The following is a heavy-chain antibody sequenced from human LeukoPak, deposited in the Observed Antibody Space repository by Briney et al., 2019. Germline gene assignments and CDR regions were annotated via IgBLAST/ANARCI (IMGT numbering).Heavy chain of an antibody. CDR2: INHSGST. V-gene: IGHV4-34*01. D-gene: IGHD3-9*01. J-gene: IGHJ6*02. CDR1: GGSFSGYY. Sequence: SETLSLTCAVYGGSFSGYYWSRIRQPPGKGLEWIGEINHSGSTNYNPSLKSRVTISVDTSKNQFSLKLSSVTAADTAVYYCARGVGLRYFDWGDYYYYGMDVWGQGTTVTVSS. CDR3: ARGVGLRYFDWGDYYYYGMDV.